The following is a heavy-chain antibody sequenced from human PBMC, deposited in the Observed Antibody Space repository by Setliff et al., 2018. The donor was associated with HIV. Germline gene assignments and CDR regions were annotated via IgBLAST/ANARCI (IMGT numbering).Heavy chain of an antibody. J-gene: IGHJ3*02. D-gene: IGHD1-7*01. V-gene: IGHV1-69*06. CDR1: GGTFSNSA. CDR3: ARDMYRWNFGSRQPGPFDI. Sequence: SVKVSCKASGGTFSNSATGWVRQAPGQGLEWMGRIIPVFGTANYAQNFQGRVTINVDKSTTTVYMELSSLKSEDTAVYYCARDMYRWNFGSRQPGPFDIWGQGTMVTVS. CDR2: IIPVFGTA.